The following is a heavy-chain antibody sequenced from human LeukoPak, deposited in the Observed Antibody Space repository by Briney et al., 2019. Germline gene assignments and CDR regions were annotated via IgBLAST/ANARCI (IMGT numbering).Heavy chain of an antibody. CDR2: IYYTGNT. Sequence: SETLSLTCTVSVGSISSSSYYWGWLRQPPGKGLEWIGNIYYTGNTYYNPSLKSRVTISVDTSKNQFSLKLNSVTAADTALYYCARRSSYYYYMDVWGKGTTVTVSS. CDR1: VGSISSSSYY. CDR3: ARRSSYYYYMDV. V-gene: IGHV4-39*01. J-gene: IGHJ6*03.